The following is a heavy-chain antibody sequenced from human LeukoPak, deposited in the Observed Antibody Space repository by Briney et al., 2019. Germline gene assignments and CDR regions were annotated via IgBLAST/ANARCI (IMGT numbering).Heavy chain of an antibody. D-gene: IGHD6-19*01. CDR3: ARRGYSSASGAFDI. Sequence: SETLSLTCTVSGGSISSSGYYWGWIRQPPGKGLEWIGSIYYSGSTYYNPSLKSRVTISVDTSKSQFSLKLSSVTAADTAVYYCARRGYSSASGAFDIWGQGTLVTVSS. V-gene: IGHV4-39*01. CDR2: IYYSGST. J-gene: IGHJ3*02. CDR1: GGSISSSGYY.